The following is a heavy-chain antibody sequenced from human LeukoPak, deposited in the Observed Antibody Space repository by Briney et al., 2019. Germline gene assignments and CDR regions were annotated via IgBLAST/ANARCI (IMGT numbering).Heavy chain of an antibody. D-gene: IGHD1-26*01. CDR1: GGILSSYA. CDR2: NTSIFGTA. Sequence: SVKVFCKASGGILSSYAIRWVRQARGQGLEGMGGNTSIFGTANYEQKFQGTVTITTDESTTTPYMELSSLRSEDTAVYYCARGRVWVPATTNYYYYYYMDVWGKGTTVTVSS. V-gene: IGHV1-69*05. J-gene: IGHJ6*03. CDR3: ARGRVWVPATTNYYYYYYMDV.